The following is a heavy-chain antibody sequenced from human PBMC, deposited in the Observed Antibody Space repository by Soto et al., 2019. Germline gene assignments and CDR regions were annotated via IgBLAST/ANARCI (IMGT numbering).Heavy chain of an antibody. J-gene: IGHJ6*02. CDR3: TRGQYYDFWSGYYYYYYGMDV. Sequence: SETLSLTCTVSGGSISSYYWSWIRQPPGKGLEWIGYIYYSGSTNYNPSLKSRVTISVDTSKNQFSLKLSSVTAADTAVYYCTRGQYYDFWSGYYYYYYGMDVWGQGTTVTVSS. CDR1: GGSISSYY. CDR2: IYYSGST. D-gene: IGHD3-3*01. V-gene: IGHV4-59*01.